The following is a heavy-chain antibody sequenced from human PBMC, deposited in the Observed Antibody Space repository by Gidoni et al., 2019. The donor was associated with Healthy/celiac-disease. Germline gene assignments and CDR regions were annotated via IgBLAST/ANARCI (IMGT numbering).Heavy chain of an antibody. CDR3: ARDTDIVVVPAASENPRYGMDV. D-gene: IGHD2-2*01. J-gene: IGHJ6*02. CDR2: IYYSGST. Sequence: QVQLQESGPGLVKPSQTLSLTCTVSGGSISSGDYYWSWIRQPPGKGLEWIGYIYYSGSTYYNPSLKSRVTISVDTSKNQFSLKLSSVTAADTAVYYCARDTDIVVVPAASENPRYGMDVWGQGTTVTVSS. V-gene: IGHV4-30-4*01. CDR1: GGSISSGDYY.